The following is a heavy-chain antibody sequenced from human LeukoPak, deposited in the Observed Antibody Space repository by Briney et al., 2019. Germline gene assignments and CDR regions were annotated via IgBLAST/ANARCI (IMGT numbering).Heavy chain of an antibody. CDR2: IYHSGST. D-gene: IGHD6-19*01. CDR1: GGSISSYNW. J-gene: IGHJ4*02. Sequence: PSGTLSLTCVVSGGSISSYNWWSWVRQPPGKGLEWIGEIYHSGSTNYNPSLKSRVTISLAKSKNQFSLKLPSVTAADTAVYYCARDGYTTGWFPFWGQGSLVTVSS. CDR3: ARDGYTTGWFPF. V-gene: IGHV4-4*02.